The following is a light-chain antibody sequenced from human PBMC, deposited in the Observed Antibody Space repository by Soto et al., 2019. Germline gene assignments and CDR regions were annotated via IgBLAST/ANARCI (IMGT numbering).Light chain of an antibody. CDR1: QSVSSN. V-gene: IGKV3-15*01. CDR2: GAS. J-gene: IGKJ1*01. Sequence: EVVMTQSPDSLSVSPGERATLSCRASQSVSSNLAWYQQKLGQAPRLLIYGASTRATGISARFSGSWSGTEFTLTISSLQSEDFAIYYCQQYKNWPRTFGQGTRVEIK. CDR3: QQYKNWPRT.